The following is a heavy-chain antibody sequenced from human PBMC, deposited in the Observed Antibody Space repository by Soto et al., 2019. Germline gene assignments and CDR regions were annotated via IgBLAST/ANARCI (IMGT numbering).Heavy chain of an antibody. Sequence: EVQLLESGGGLVQPGGSLRLSCAASGFTFSSDAMSWVRQAPGKGLEWVSAISGSGGSTYYADSVKGRFTISRDNSKNTLYLQMNSLRAEDTAVYYCARGGTHYYYSSGSLGDAFDIWGQGTMVTVSS. CDR3: ARGGTHYYYSSGSLGDAFDI. CDR2: ISGSGGST. J-gene: IGHJ3*02. V-gene: IGHV3-23*01. D-gene: IGHD3-22*01. CDR1: GFTFSSDA.